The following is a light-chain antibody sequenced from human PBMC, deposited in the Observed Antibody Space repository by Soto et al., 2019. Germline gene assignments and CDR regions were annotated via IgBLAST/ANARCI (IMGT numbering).Light chain of an antibody. V-gene: IGKV1-5*03. CDR2: KAS. Sequence: DIQMTQSPSTLSGSVADRVTLTWRASQTLRRLLAWYLQKPGKAPKLLIYKASTLISGVPSRFSGSGSGTEFTLNISSLQADDFATYYCQHYISYSEAFGQGTKVDIK. J-gene: IGKJ1*01. CDR3: QHYISYSEA. CDR1: QTLRRL.